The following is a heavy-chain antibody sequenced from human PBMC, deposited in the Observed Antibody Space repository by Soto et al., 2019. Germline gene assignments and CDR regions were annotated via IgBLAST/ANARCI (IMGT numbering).Heavy chain of an antibody. V-gene: IGHV5-51*01. CDR2: IYPGDSDT. Sequence: GESLKLACKDSGYSFTSYWIGWVRQMPGKGLEWMGIIYPGDSDTRYSPSFQGQVTISADKSISTAYLQWSSLKASDTAMYYCARGQWEPDYYYYGMDVWGQGTTVTVSS. CDR3: ARGQWEPDYYYYGMDV. J-gene: IGHJ6*02. D-gene: IGHD1-26*01. CDR1: GYSFTSYW.